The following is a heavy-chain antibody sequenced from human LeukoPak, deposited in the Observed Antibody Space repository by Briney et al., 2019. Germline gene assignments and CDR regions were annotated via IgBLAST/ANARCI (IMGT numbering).Heavy chain of an antibody. CDR2: IIPIFGTA. D-gene: IGHD6-13*01. CDR3: ASLPYGAAAGTFYVD. V-gene: IGHV1-69*01. Sequence: SVKVSCKASGGTFSSYAISWVRQAPGQELEWMGGIIPIFGTANYAQKFQGRVTITADESTSTAYMELSSLRSEDTAVYYCASLPYGAAAGTFYVDWGQGTLVTVSS. J-gene: IGHJ4*02. CDR1: GGTFSSYA.